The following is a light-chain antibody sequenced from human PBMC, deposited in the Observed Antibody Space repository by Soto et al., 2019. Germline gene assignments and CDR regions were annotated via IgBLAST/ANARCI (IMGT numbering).Light chain of an antibody. Sequence: SCWSSQSVLSSSTNKNHLPWYHQKPGQSPKLLIFWASARESGVPDRFSGSGSGTDFTLTISSLQAEDVAVYYCQQYFGTPYTFGQGTKLEI. J-gene: IGKJ2*01. V-gene: IGKV4-1*01. CDR3: QQYFGTPYT. CDR2: WAS. CDR1: QSVLSSSTNKNH.